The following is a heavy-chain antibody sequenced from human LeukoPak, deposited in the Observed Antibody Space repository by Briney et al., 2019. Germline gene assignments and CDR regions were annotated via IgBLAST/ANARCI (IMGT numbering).Heavy chain of an antibody. CDR2: MWFDGSNK. J-gene: IGHJ4*02. CDR1: GFTFSRYA. V-gene: IGHV3-33*01. D-gene: IGHD3-22*01. CDR3: AREPPGNYDSSGHYYAYFDC. Sequence: TGGSRRLSCAASGFTFSRYAMHWVRQAPGKGLEWVAVMWFDGSNKYYADSVKGRFTVSRDTSKDTLYLQMNSLRAEDTAVYYCAREPPGNYDSSGHYYAYFDCWGQGALVTVSS.